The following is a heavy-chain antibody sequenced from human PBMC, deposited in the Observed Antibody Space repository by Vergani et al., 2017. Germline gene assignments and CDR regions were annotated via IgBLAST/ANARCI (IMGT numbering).Heavy chain of an antibody. CDR3: AKVCGSTSCPYGGGAFDV. J-gene: IGHJ3*01. D-gene: IGHD2-2*01. CDR2: INNNGGST. CDR1: GFTFNSYA. V-gene: IGHV3-23*01. Sequence: QLLESGGGLIQPGGSLRLSCAASGFTFNSYAMTWVRQAPGKGLEWVSGINNNGGSTYYADSVKGRFTISRDNSKNTLYLLMTDLGAEDTATYYCAKVCGSTSCPYGGGAFDVWGHGTMVTVSS.